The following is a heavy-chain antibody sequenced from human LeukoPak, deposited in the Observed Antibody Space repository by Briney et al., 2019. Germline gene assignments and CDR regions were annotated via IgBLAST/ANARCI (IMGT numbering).Heavy chain of an antibody. CDR3: ARSSGYGYYFDY. J-gene: IGHJ4*02. Sequence: VPPGGALRLSCGAPGFTLSSDAMHWVRQAPGEGLEYFSAISSNGGTTHYGNSVKGRFTISRDNSKNTLYLQMGSLRAEDMAVYFCARSSGYGYYFDYWGQGTLVTVSS. V-gene: IGHV3-64*01. CDR1: GFTLSSDA. D-gene: IGHD3-22*01. CDR2: ISSNGGTT.